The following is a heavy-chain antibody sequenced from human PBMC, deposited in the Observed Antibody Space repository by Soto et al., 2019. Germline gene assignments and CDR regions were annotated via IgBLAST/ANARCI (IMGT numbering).Heavy chain of an antibody. CDR3: ARAFCTNGVCYYFFDY. Sequence: QVQLVESGGGVVQPGGSLRLSCAASGFTFGTYAMHWVRQAPGKGLEWVAVIYYDGSNRYYGDAVKGRFTISRDNSKSTLYLPMSSLRAEDTAVYYCARAFCTNGVCYYFFDYWGHGTLVTVSS. V-gene: IGHV3-33*01. CDR2: IYYDGSNR. CDR1: GFTFGTYA. D-gene: IGHD2-8*01. J-gene: IGHJ4*01.